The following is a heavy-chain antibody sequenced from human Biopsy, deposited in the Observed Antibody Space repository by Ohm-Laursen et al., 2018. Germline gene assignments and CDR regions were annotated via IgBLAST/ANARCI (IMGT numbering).Heavy chain of an antibody. CDR2: IVPILGHL. V-gene: IGHV1-69*04. Sequence: GASVKVSCKASGGPSTNYAFSWVRQAPGQGLEWVGRIVPILGHLNYAQRFQGRVSITADKSTSYVYMELSRLTSGDTAVYYCAADADGYYTEFDYWGPGSTVTVSS. CDR3: AADADGYYTEFDY. D-gene: IGHD3-3*01. J-gene: IGHJ4*03. CDR1: GGPSTNYA.